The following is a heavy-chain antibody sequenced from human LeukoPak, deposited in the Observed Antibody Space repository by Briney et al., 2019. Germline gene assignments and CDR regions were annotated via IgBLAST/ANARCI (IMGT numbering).Heavy chain of an antibody. J-gene: IGHJ4*02. CDR1: GFTFKNYA. CDR2: ISYDGKKD. D-gene: IGHD2-2*02. V-gene: IGHV3-30*04. Sequence: GGSLRLSCAASGFTFKNYAMSWVRQTPDRVLEWVASISYDGKKDFYADSVKGRFTISRDSSGNTLYLQMNSLRAEDTAVYYCAGYNCSSTRCYTGGFDYWGQGTLVTVSS. CDR3: AGYNCSSTRCYTGGFDY.